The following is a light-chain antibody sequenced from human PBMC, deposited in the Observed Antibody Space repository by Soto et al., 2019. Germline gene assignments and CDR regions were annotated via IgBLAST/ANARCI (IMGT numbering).Light chain of an antibody. J-gene: IGKJ1*01. V-gene: IGKV1-6*01. Sequence: AIQLTQSPSSLYASVGDRVTITWRASQAIRTALGWYQQKPGKVPKLLIYAASILQSGVPSRFSGSGSGTDFTLTISSLKPEDFATYYCLLDFRYFWAFVQGTKVEIK. CDR3: LLDFRYFWA. CDR1: QAIRTA. CDR2: AAS.